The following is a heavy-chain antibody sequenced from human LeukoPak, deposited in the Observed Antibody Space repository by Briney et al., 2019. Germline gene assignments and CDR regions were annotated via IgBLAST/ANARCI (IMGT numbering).Heavy chain of an antibody. CDR3: TRDHGLDV. CDR2: INSDGSAT. J-gene: IGHJ6*02. Sequence: PGGSLRLSCAASGFIVSSNYMTWVRQAPGKGLMWVSQINSDGSATSCADPVKGRCTISRDNAKNMLYLEMNSLRVEDTAVYFCTRDHGLDVWGQGTTVTVSS. CDR1: GFIVSSNY. V-gene: IGHV3-74*01.